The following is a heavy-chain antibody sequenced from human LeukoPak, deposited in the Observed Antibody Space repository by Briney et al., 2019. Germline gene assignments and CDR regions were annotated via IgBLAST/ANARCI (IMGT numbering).Heavy chain of an antibody. CDR2: TYYRSKWYN. D-gene: IGHD6-13*01. V-gene: IGHV6-1*01. CDR1: GDSVSSNSAA. Sequence: SQTLSLTCAISGDSVSSNSAAWNWIRQSPSRGLEWLRRTYYRSKWYNDYAVSVKSRITINPDTSKNQFSLQLNSVTPEDTAVYYCARGIGLVAAGIFYYAMDVWGQGTTVTVSS. CDR3: ARGIGLVAAGIFYYAMDV. J-gene: IGHJ6*02.